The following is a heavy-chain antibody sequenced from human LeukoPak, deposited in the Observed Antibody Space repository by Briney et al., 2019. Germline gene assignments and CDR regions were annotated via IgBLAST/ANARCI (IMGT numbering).Heavy chain of an antibody. D-gene: IGHD4-17*01. V-gene: IGHV4-61*10. CDR3: ARARGDSDNWFDP. Sequence: SQTLSLTCTVSGGSISSGSYYWSWIRQPAGKGLEWIGYIYYSGSTNYNPSLKSRVTISVDTSKNQFSLKLSSVTAADTAVYYCARARGDSDNWFDPWGQGTLVTVSS. CDR2: IYYSGST. J-gene: IGHJ5*02. CDR1: GGSISSGSYY.